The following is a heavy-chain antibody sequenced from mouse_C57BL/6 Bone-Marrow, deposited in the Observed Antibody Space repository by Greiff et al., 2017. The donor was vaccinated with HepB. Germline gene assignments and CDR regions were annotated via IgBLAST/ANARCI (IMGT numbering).Heavy chain of an antibody. Sequence: VKLQESGAELIKPGASVKLSCKATGYTFTGYWMEWVKQRPGHGLEWIGEILPGSGSTNYNEKFKGKATFTADTSSNTAYMQLSSLTSEDSAIYDGASPAYDYDSAWFAYWGQGTLVTVSA. CDR3: ASPAYDYDSAWFAY. CDR1: GYTFTGYW. V-gene: IGHV1-9*01. J-gene: IGHJ3*01. D-gene: IGHD2-4*01. CDR2: ILPGSGST.